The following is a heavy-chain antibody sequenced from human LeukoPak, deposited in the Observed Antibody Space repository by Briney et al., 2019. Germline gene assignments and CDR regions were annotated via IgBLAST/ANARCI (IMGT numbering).Heavy chain of an antibody. CDR1: GGAISSYY. V-gene: IGHV4-4*07. D-gene: IGHD6-19*01. J-gene: IGHJ4*02. CDR3: ARVPSSGWYIFDY. Sequence: PSETLPLTCTVSGGAISSYYWSWIRQPAGKGLEWIGRIYTSGSTNYNPSLKSRVTMSVETSKNQFSLKLSSVTAADTAVYYCARVPSSGWYIFDYWGQGTLVTVSS. CDR2: IYTSGST.